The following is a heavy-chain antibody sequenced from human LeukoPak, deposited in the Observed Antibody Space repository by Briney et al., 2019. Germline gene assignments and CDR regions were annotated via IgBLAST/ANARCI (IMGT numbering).Heavy chain of an antibody. CDR2: SSGSGGST. V-gene: IGHV3-23*01. J-gene: IGHJ4*02. CDR3: AKEVTSGYYYDSSGLDD. CDR1: GFTFSSYA. Sequence: GGSLRLSCAASGFTFSSYAMSWVRQAPGKGLEWVSASSGSGGSTYYADSVKGRFTISRDNSKNTLYLQMNSLRAEDTAVYYCAKEVTSGYYYDSSGLDDWGQGTLVTVSS. D-gene: IGHD3-22*01.